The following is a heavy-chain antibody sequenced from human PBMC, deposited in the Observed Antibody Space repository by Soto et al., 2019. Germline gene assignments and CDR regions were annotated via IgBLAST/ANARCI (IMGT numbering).Heavy chain of an antibody. CDR2: IYYSGST. CDR1: GGSISSYY. J-gene: IGHJ4*02. Sequence: PSETLSLTCTVSGGSISSYYWSWIRQPPGKGLEWIGYIYYSGSTKYNPSLKSRVTISVDTSKNQFSLKLSSVTAVDTAVYYCARGGLEYGDAFYYWGQGSLVTVSS. V-gene: IGHV4-59*01. D-gene: IGHD4-17*01. CDR3: ARGGLEYGDAFYY.